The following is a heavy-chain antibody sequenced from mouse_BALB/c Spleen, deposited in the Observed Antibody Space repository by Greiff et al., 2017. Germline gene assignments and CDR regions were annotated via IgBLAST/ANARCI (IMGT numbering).Heavy chain of an antibody. CDR3: ARSWVVATDWYFDV. CDR1: GYTFSSYW. CDR2: ILPGSGST. J-gene: IGHJ1*01. V-gene: IGHV1-9*01. D-gene: IGHD1-1*01. Sequence: QVQLQQSGAELMKPGASVKISCKATGYTFSSYWIEWVKQRPGHGLEWIGEILPGSGSTNYNEKFKGKATFTADTSSNTAYMQLSSLTSEDSAVYYCARSWVVATDWYFDVWGAGTTVTVSS.